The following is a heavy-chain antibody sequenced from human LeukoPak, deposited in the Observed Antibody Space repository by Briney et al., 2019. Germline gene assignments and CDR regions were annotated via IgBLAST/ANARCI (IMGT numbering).Heavy chain of an antibody. D-gene: IGHD3-22*01. CDR2: INPNSGGT. V-gene: IGHV1-2*02. J-gene: IGHJ4*02. CDR3: ARGYYYDSSGYNYFDY. CDR1: GYTFTGYY. Sequence: ASVKVSCKASGYTFTGYYMHWVRQAPGRGLEWMGWINPNSGGTNCAQKFQGRVTMTRDTSISTAYMELSRLRSDDTAVYYCARGYYYDSSGYNYFDYWGQGTLVTVSS.